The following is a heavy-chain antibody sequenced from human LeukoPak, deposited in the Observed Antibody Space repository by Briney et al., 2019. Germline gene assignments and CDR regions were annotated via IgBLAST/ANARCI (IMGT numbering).Heavy chain of an antibody. CDR1: GGSLTNDDW. V-gene: IGHV4-61*08. CDR2: IYYSGST. Sequence: SETLSLTCAVSGGSLTNDDWWNWVRQPPGKGLEWIGYIYYSGSTNYNPSLKSRVTISVDTSKNQFSLKLSSVTAADTAVYYCARGVPRYYYDSSGYYYGIWFDPWGQGTLVTVSS. J-gene: IGHJ5*02. D-gene: IGHD3-22*01. CDR3: ARGVPRYYYDSSGYYYGIWFDP.